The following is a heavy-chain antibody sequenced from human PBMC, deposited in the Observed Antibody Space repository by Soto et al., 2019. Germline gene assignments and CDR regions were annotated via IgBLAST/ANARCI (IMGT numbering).Heavy chain of an antibody. J-gene: IGHJ5*02. CDR2: IYNSGTT. Sequence: SETLSLSCTVSGGSITRGGYYWSWIRQHPGKGLEWIGYIYNSGTTYYNPSLKSRVTISVDTSKNQFSLKLTSVTAADTAVYYCARDPAPWGQGTLVTVSS. CDR1: GGSITRGGYY. CDR3: ARDPAP. V-gene: IGHV4-31*03.